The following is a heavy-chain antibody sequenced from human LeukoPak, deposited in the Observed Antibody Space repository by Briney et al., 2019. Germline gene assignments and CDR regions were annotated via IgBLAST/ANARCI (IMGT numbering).Heavy chain of an antibody. V-gene: IGHV3-21*01. D-gene: IGHD4-11*01. CDR3: ARGVDYPPHFDY. Sequence: PGGSLRLSCAASGFTFSSYSMNWVRQAPGKGLEWVSSISSSSSYIYYADSVKGRFTISRDNAKNSLYLQMNSLRAEDAAVYYCARGVDYPPHFDYWGQGTLVTVSS. CDR2: ISSSSSYI. CDR1: GFTFSSYS. J-gene: IGHJ4*02.